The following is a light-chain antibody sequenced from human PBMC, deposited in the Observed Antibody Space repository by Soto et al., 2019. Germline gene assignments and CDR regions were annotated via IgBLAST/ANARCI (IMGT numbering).Light chain of an antibody. J-gene: IGKJ4*01. CDR3: QQRVNWLT. Sequence: EIVLTQSPAILSLSPGERATLSCRASQSVGTYLDWYQQKLSQAPRLLIYDASNRATGIPARFSGSGSGTDFTLTISSLEPEDFAVYYCQQRVNWLTFGGGTKVEV. CDR2: DAS. V-gene: IGKV3-11*01. CDR1: QSVGTY.